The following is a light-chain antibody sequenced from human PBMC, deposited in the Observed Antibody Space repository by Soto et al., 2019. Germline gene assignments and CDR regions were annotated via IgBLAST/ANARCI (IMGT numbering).Light chain of an antibody. J-gene: IGLJ1*01. Sequence: QSVLTQPASVSGSPGQSITFYCTGTSXDVGGHSYVSWYQQRPGKAPRLMIYEVTKRPSGISNRFSASKSGNTASLTISGLQAEDEADYYCASYTSSRTLVFGTGTKVTVL. V-gene: IGLV2-14*01. CDR1: SXDVGGHSY. CDR3: ASYTSSRTLV. CDR2: EVT.